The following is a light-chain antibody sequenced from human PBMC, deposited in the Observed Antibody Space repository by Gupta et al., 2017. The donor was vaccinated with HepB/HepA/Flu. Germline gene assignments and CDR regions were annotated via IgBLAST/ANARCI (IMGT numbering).Light chain of an antibody. Sequence: VRTQSPLALSLSLGEPAPVSCTSSESLLYTTGYNYLDWNLQKPGQSPQLLIYMGANRAAAVPDRCSGGGSGADFTMIISRVVAEDVGVYYCMQALQTPPSTFGPGTKVEIK. CDR2: MGA. V-gene: IGKV2-28*01. CDR1: ESLLYTTGYNY. CDR3: MQALQTPPST. J-gene: IGKJ1*01.